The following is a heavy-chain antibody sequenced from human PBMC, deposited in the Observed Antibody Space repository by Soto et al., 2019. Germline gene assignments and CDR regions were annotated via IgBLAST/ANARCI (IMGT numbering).Heavy chain of an antibody. Sequence: ASVKVSCKASGYTFTGYYMHWVRQAPGQGLEWMGWINPNSGGTNYAQKFQGWVTMTRDTSISTAYMELSRLRSDDTAVYYCARAPKYYYDSSGYYYGIIFYFDYWGQG. V-gene: IGHV1-2*04. J-gene: IGHJ4*02. CDR2: INPNSGGT. D-gene: IGHD3-22*01. CDR1: GYTFTGYY. CDR3: ARAPKYYYDSSGYYYGIIFYFDY.